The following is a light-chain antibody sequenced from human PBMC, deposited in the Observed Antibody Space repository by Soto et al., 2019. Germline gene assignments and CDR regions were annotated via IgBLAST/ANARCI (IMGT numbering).Light chain of an antibody. Sequence: EIVMTQSPATLSVSPGERATLSCRASQSVSSILAWYQQKPGQAPRLLIYGASTRATGISARFSGSGSGTEFTLTISSLQSEDFAVYYCQQYDDWPRTFGPGTKVDIK. J-gene: IGKJ3*01. CDR1: QSVSSI. V-gene: IGKV3-15*01. CDR2: GAS. CDR3: QQYDDWPRT.